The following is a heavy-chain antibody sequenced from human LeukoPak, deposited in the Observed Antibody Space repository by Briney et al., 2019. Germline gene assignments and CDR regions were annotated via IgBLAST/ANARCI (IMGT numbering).Heavy chain of an antibody. CDR2: IIPIFGTA. CDR1: GGTFSSYA. V-gene: IGHV1-69*13. J-gene: IGHJ6*03. CDR3: ARAVSSREYYYYMDV. D-gene: IGHD6-13*01. Sequence: GASVKVSCKASGGTFSSYAISWVRQAPGQGLEWMGGIIPIFGTANYAQKFQGRVTITADESTSTAYMELSSLRSEDTAVYYCARAVSSREYYYYMDVWGKGTTVTVSS.